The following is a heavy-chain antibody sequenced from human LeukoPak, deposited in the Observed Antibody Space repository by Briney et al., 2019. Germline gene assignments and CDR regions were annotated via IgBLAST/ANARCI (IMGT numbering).Heavy chain of an antibody. CDR3: AREAKELYYYYYYMDV. V-gene: IGHV4-4*07. J-gene: IGHJ6*03. CDR1: GGSISSYY. CDR2: IYASGST. Sequence: SETLSLTCTASGGSISSYYWSWIRQPAGKGLEWIGRIYASGSTNYNPSLKSRVTMSVDTSKNQFSLKLSSVTAADTAVYYCAREAKELYYYYYYMDVWGKGTTVTVSS. D-gene: IGHD1-7*01.